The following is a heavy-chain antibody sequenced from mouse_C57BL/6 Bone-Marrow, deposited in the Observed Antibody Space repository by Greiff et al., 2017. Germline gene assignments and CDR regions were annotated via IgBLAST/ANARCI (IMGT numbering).Heavy chain of an antibody. V-gene: IGHV10-1*01. CDR1: GFSFNTYA. D-gene: IGHD4-1*01. CDR2: IRSKSNNYAT. J-gene: IGHJ4*01. CDR3: VRQRTGTYAMDY. Sequence: EVMLVESGGGLVQPKGSLKLSCAASGFSFNTYAMNWVRQAPGKGLEWVARIRSKSNNYATYYADSVKDRFTISRDDSESMLYLQMNNLKAEDTAMYYCVRQRTGTYAMDYWGQGTSVTVSS.